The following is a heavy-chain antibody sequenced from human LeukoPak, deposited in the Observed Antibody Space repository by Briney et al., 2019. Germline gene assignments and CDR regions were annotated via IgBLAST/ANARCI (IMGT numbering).Heavy chain of an antibody. CDR1: GFTFDDYA. CDR2: ISWNSGSI. CDR3: AKEYYDFWSGYYTGSYYGMDV. J-gene: IGHJ6*02. D-gene: IGHD3-3*01. Sequence: PGGSLRLSCAASGFTFDDYAMHWVRQAPGKGLEWVSGISWNSGSIGYADSVKGRFTISRDNAKNSLYLQMNSLRAEDTALYYCAKEYYDFWSGYYTGSYYGMDVWGQGTTVTVFS. V-gene: IGHV3-9*01.